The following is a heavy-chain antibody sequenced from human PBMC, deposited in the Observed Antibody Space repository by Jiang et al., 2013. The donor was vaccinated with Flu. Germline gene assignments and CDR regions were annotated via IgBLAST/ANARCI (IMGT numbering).Heavy chain of an antibody. D-gene: IGHD3-3*01. J-gene: IGHJ6*04. CDR1: GDSVSSNRAA. CDR3: ARLGEFGVGVDV. V-gene: IGHV6-1*01. Sequence: QTLSLTCAISGDSVSSNRAAWNWIRQSPSRGLEWLGRTYYRSKWQNDYAVSVKSRITINPGTSKNQFSLQLNSVTPEDTAVYYCARLGEFGVGVDVWGKGTTVTVSS. CDR2: TYYRSKWQN.